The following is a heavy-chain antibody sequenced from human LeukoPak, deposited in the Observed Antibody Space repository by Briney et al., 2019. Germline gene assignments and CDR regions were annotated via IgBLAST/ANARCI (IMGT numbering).Heavy chain of an antibody. J-gene: IGHJ4*02. D-gene: IGHD3-10*01. CDR3: ARMVRGVGFDY. CDR2: ISSSSSTI. V-gene: IGHV3-48*01. CDR1: GFTFSSYS. Sequence: GGSLRLSCAASGFTFSSYSMSWVRQAPGKGLEWVSYISSSSSTIDYADSVKGRFTISRDNAKNSLYLQMNSLRAEDTAVYYCARMVRGVGFDYWGQGTLVTVSS.